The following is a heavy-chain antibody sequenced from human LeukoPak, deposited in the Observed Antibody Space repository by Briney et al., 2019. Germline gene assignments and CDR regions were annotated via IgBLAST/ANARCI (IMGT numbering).Heavy chain of an antibody. Sequence: GGSLRLSCAASGFTFSSFWMHWVRQAPGKGLMWVSRIHSDGSTTTYADSVKGRFTISRDNAKNTLYLQMNSLRAEDTAVYYCVRDNDSIFDYWGQGTLVTVSS. CDR3: VRDNDSIFDY. J-gene: IGHJ4*02. CDR1: GFTFSSFW. V-gene: IGHV3-74*03. D-gene: IGHD1-1*01. CDR2: IHSDGSTT.